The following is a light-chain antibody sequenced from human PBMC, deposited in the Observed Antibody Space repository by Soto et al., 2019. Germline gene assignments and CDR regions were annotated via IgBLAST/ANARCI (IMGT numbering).Light chain of an antibody. Sequence: DIQMSQSPSSLSASVGDRVTITCPASQSINTYLHWYQQKPGKAPKLLIYTASSLQSGVPSRFSGSGSGTEFTLTISSLQPEDFATYYCQQSYSTPSITFGQGTRLEIK. CDR1: QSINTY. CDR3: QQSYSTPSIT. CDR2: TAS. J-gene: IGKJ5*01. V-gene: IGKV1-39*01.